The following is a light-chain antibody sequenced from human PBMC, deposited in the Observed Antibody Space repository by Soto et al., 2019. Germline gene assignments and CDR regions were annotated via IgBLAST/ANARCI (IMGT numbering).Light chain of an antibody. V-gene: IGLV2-11*01. CDR1: SSDVGGYSY. J-gene: IGLJ2*01. CDR3: CSYAGSYTVV. Sequence: SVLTQPRSVSGSPGQSVTISCTGTSSDVGGYSYVSWYQQHPGKAPKLMIYDVSKRPSGVPDRFSGSKSGNTASLTISGLQSEYEADYYCCSYAGSYTVVFGGGTTVTVL. CDR2: DVS.